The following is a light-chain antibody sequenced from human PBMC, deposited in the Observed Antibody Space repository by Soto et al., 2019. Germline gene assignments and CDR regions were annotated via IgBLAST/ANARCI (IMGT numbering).Light chain of an antibody. V-gene: IGLV2-23*01. CDR2: EAT. J-gene: IGLJ1*01. CDR1: SSDVGSYNL. CDR3: CSYAGNSRT. Sequence: QSVLTQPASVSGSPGQSITISCTGTSSDVGSYNLVSWYQHHPGKVPKLIIHEATKRPSGVSSRFSGSKSPNAASLTISRLQAEDEADYYCCSYAGNSRTFGSGTKVTVL.